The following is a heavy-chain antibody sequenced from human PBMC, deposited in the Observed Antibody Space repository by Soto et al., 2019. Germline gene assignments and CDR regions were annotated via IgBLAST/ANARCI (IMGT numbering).Heavy chain of an antibody. D-gene: IGHD5-12*01. CDR1: GDSISSSY. CDR3: ARGYDWFDP. Sequence: QVQLQESGPGLVEPSETLSLTCSVSGDSISSSYWSWIRQPPGKGLEWIGYIYYSGSTNYNPSLKSRVTISPDTAHNQFSLKVNSVTAADTAVYYCARGYDWFDPWGQGTLVIVSS. CDR2: IYYSGST. J-gene: IGHJ5*02. V-gene: IGHV4-59*01.